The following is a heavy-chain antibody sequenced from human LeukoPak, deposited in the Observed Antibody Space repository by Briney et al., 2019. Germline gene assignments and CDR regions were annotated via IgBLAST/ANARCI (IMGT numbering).Heavy chain of an antibody. Sequence: SETLSLTCSVSGGSISIGSYYWGWIRQPPGKGLEWIGSIYYSGSTYYNPSLKSRVTISVDTSKNQFSLKLSSVTAADTAVYYCARTSDWQLDWFDPWGQGTLVTVSS. CDR3: ARTSDWQLDWFDP. V-gene: IGHV4-39*01. CDR1: GGSISIGSYY. CDR2: IYYSGST. D-gene: IGHD6-6*01. J-gene: IGHJ5*02.